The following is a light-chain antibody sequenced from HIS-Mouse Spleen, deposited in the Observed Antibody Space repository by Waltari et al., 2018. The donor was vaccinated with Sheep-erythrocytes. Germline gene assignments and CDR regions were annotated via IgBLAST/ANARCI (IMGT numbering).Light chain of an antibody. J-gene: IGLJ3*02. V-gene: IGLV2-23*01. Sequence: QSALTQPASVSGSPGQSITISCTGTSSDVGSYNLVSWYQQHPGKAPKLMIYEGSKRSSGVPNGCSGSKSGNTASLTISGLQAEDEADYYCCSYAGSSTPWVFGGGTKLTVL. CDR2: EGS. CDR1: SSDVGSYNL. CDR3: CSYAGSSTPWV.